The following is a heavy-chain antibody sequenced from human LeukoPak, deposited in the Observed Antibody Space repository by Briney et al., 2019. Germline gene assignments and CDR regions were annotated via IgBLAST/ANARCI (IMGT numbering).Heavy chain of an antibody. D-gene: IGHD2-15*01. J-gene: IGHJ1*01. Sequence: PGASVTISCKVSGFSFTDYYIHWVQQAPGKGLEWMGQVNPEDGEAVFSEKFQGRVTLTADTSTETAYMELRSLKFEDTADYYCATSTAWSILWGQGTLVTVST. CDR2: VNPEDGEA. V-gene: IGHV1-69-2*01. CDR1: GFSFTDYY. CDR3: ATSTAWSIL.